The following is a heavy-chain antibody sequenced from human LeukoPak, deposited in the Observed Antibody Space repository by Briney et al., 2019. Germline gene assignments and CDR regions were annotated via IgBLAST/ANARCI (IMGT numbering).Heavy chain of an antibody. CDR2: ISSSSYI. CDR1: GFTFNNYF. J-gene: IGHJ4*02. D-gene: IGHD4-23*01. V-gene: IGHV3-21*04. Sequence: GGSLRLSCAASGFTFNNYFMNWVRQAPGKGLEWVSSISSSSYIYYADSVKGRFTISRDDAKNSLYLQMNSLRAEDTALYYCARSDYGGNSARFDYWGQGTLVTVSS. CDR3: ARSDYGGNSARFDY.